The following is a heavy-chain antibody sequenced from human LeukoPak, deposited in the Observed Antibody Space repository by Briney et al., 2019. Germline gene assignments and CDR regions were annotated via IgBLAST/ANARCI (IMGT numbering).Heavy chain of an antibody. CDR2: ISGSGGST. CDR1: GFTFSSYA. Sequence: PGGSLRLSCAASGFTFSSYAMSWVRQAPGKGLEWVSAISGSGGSTYYPDSVKGRFTISRDNSKNTLYLQMNSLRAEDTAVYYCATTVTTGWTNYYYYGMDVWGQGTTVTVSS. V-gene: IGHV3-23*01. D-gene: IGHD4-17*01. J-gene: IGHJ6*02. CDR3: ATTVTTGWTNYYYYGMDV.